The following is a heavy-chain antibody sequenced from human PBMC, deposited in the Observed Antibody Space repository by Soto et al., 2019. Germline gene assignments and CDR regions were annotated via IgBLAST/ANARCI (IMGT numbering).Heavy chain of an antibody. CDR1: GFTVSSNC. CDR2: IYRGGIT. J-gene: IGHJ6*02. V-gene: IGHV3-53*01. CDR3: ARDCSGGRCDLDGMDV. D-gene: IGHD2-15*01. Sequence: GGSLRLSCAASGFTVSSNCMSWVRQAPGKGLEGVAVIYRGGITYDADSVKDRFTISRDNSKNTLYLQMNNLIAADTAVYYCARDCSGGRCDLDGMDVWGQGTTVTVSS.